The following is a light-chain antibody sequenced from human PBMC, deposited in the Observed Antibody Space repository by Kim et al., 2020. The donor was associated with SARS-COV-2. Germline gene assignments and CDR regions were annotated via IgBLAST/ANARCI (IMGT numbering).Light chain of an antibody. CDR1: SSDVGSYNL. V-gene: IGLV2-23*01. CDR3: CSYTGTGTYV. Sequence: GQSITMSWPGTSSDVGSYNLVSWYQQHPGKAPKLMVYEASKRPSGVSDRFSGSKSGNTASLTISGLQAEDEADYYCCSYTGTGTYVFGTGTKVTVL. CDR2: EAS. J-gene: IGLJ1*01.